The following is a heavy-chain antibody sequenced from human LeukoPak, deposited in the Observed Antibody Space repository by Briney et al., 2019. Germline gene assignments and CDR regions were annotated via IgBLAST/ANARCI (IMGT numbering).Heavy chain of an antibody. V-gene: IGHV1-46*01. CDR3: ARDRGQRLGWFDP. J-gene: IGHJ5*02. D-gene: IGHD3-9*01. Sequence: ASVKVSCKASGYTFTSYYMHWVRQAPGQGLEWMGIINPSGGSTSYAQKFQGRVTMTRDMSTSTVYMELSSLRSEDTAVYCCARDRGQRLGWFDPWGQGTLVTVSS. CDR1: GYTFTSYY. CDR2: INPSGGST.